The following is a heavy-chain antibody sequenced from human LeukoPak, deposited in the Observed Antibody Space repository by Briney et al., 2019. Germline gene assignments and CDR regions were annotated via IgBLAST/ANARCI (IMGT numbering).Heavy chain of an antibody. CDR3: AKDRGSGSYYDLDAFDI. J-gene: IGHJ3*02. Sequence: GGSLRLSCAASGFTFSSYAMSWVRQAPGKGLEWVSAISGSGGSTYYADSVKGRFTISRDNSKNTLYLQMNSLRAEDTVVYYCAKDRGSGSYYDLDAFDIWGQGTMVTVSS. CDR2: ISGSGGST. D-gene: IGHD1-26*01. CDR1: GFTFSSYA. V-gene: IGHV3-23*01.